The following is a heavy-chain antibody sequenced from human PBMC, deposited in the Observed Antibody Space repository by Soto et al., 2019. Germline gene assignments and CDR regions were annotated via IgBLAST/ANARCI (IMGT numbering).Heavy chain of an antibody. CDR1: GFPFSTYT. D-gene: IGHD3-3*01. CDR2: ITTGSSRNI. Sequence: GGSLRLSCSASGFPFSTYTMYWVRQAPGKGLEWVSSITTGSSRNIFYADSVKGRFTTSRDNANNILYLEMDNLRVEDTAVYYCARDDAIFGAIPRMDIWGQGTTVTVSS. CDR3: ARDDAIFGAIPRMDI. J-gene: IGHJ6*02. V-gene: IGHV3-21*06.